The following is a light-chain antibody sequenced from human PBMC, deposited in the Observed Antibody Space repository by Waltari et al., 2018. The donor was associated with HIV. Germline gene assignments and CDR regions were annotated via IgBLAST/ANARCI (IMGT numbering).Light chain of an antibody. CDR1: QIVNNY. J-gene: IGKJ2*01. CDR2: ITA. Sequence: DIQMTQSPSSLSASVGDRVTITCRASQIVNNYLNWYQQKPGKAPKLLIFITANLHDGVPSRCSAYGSGADFTLTISGLQPDDSATYYCQQTYSLPYTFGQGTKVEIK. CDR3: QQTYSLPYT. V-gene: IGKV1-39*01.